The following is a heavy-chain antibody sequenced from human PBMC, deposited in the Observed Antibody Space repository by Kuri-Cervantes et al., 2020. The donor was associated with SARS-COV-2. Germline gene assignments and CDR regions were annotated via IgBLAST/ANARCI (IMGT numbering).Heavy chain of an antibody. V-gene: IGHV1-8*01. J-gene: IGHJ4*02. CDR1: ETTFPNYD. CDR3: YCAPKEGFDS. D-gene: IGHD2-21*01. CDR2: VKTKSGNT. Sequence: ASVKVSCKAPETTFPNYDINWVRQATGQGLEWMGMVKTKSGNTLYAQIFQGRVTMTRDTSTSTVYMELSSLTSEDTAIYYCYCAPKEGFDSWGQGTLVTVSS.